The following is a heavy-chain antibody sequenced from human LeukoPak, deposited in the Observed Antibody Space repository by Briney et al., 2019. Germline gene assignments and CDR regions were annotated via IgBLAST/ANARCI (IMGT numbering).Heavy chain of an antibody. CDR3: AKAIRSWGALLIDY. CDR1: GFTFSSYA. D-gene: IGHD1-26*01. Sequence: GGSLRLSCAASGFTFSSYAMSWVRQAPGKGLEWVSAISGSGGSTYYADSVKGRFTISRDNSKNTLYLKMNSLRPEDTAVYYCAKAIRSWGALLIDYWGQGTLVTVSS. J-gene: IGHJ4*02. CDR2: ISGSGGST. V-gene: IGHV3-23*01.